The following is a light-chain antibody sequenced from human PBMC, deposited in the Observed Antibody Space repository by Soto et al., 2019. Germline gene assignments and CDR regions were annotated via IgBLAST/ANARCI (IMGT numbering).Light chain of an antibody. CDR1: QSVSSSY. J-gene: IGKJ4*01. V-gene: IGKV3-20*01. CDR3: QQYASAPLA. Sequence: EIVLTQSPGTLSLSPGERATLSCRASQSVSSSYLAWYQQKPGQAPRLLMFGASSRATGIPDRFSGSGSGTDVTLTISRLEPEDFAVYYCQQYASAPLAFGGGTRVDVK. CDR2: GAS.